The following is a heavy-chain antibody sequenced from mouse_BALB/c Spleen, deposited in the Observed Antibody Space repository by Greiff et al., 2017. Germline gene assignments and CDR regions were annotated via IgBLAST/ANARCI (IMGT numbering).Heavy chain of an antibody. D-gene: IGHD1-1*01. Sequence: EVKLVESGGGLVQPGGSRKLSCAASGFTFSSFGMHWVRQAPEKGLEWVAYISSGSSTIYYADTVKGRFTISRDNPKNTLFLQMTSLRSEDTAMYYCARGYYGSSWYFDVWGAGTTVTVSS. CDR3: ARGYYGSSWYFDV. CDR1: GFTFSSFG. J-gene: IGHJ1*01. CDR2: ISSGSSTI. V-gene: IGHV5-17*02.